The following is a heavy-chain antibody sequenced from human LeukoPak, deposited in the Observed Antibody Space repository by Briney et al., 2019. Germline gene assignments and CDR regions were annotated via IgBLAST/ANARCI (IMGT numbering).Heavy chain of an antibody. CDR1: GFTFSSYA. Sequence: GGSLRLSCAASGFTFSSYAMTWVRQAPGKGLEWVSTISGSGANTYYADSVKGRFTISRDNSKNTLSLQMNSLRVEDTALYYCAKYSDSTGAHYFDYWGQGTLVTVSS. V-gene: IGHV3-23*01. CDR3: AKYSDSTGAHYFDY. J-gene: IGHJ4*02. CDR2: ISGSGANT. D-gene: IGHD2/OR15-2a*01.